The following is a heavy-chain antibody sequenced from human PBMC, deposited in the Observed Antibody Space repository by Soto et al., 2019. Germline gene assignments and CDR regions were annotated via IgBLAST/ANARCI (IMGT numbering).Heavy chain of an antibody. CDR3: ARGTYYYDSSGYYPPGHYYYGMDV. CDR1: GGTFSSYA. J-gene: IGHJ6*02. V-gene: IGHV1-69*01. CDR2: IIPIFGTA. D-gene: IGHD3-22*01. Sequence: QVQLVQSGAEVKKPGSSVKVSCKASGGTFSSYAISWVRQAPGQGLEWMGGIIPIFGTANYAQKFQGRVTITADECTSTADMELSSLRSEDTAVYYCARGTYYYDSSGYYPPGHYYYGMDVWGQGTTVTVSS.